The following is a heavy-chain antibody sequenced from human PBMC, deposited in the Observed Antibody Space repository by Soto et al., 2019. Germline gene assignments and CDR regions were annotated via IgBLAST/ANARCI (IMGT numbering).Heavy chain of an antibody. CDR2: ISGGSVAL. D-gene: IGHD2-8*01. J-gene: IGHJ3*02. CDR1: RFTFSDYY. V-gene: IGHV3-11*01. CDR3: ARGYCTNSVCHPGAFDI. Sequence: GGSLRLSCSASRFTFSDYYMSWIRQAPGKGLEWVSYISGGSVALYYADSVKGRFTISRDNAKNSLYLQMNSLRAEDTAMYFCARGYCTNSVCHPGAFDIWGQGTVVTVSS.